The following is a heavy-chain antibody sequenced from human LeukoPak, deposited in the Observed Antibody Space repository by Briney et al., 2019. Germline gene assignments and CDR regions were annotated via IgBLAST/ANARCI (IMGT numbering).Heavy chain of an antibody. V-gene: IGHV3-23*01. CDR1: GLTFSSYA. Sequence: GGSLRLSCVASGLTFSSYAMSWVRQAPGKGLEWVSGISASGGSTYYADSVKGRFTISRDKSKNAHYLQMNSLRAEDTAVYYCAKPFGGGYDLAYWSQATLATAPS. CDR3: AKPFGGGYDLAY. D-gene: IGHD5-12*01. J-gene: IGHJ4*02. CDR2: ISASGGST.